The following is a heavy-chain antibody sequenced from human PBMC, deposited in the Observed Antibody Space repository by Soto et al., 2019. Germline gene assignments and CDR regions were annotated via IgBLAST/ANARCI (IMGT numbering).Heavy chain of an antibody. D-gene: IGHD2-2*01. Sequence: GGSLRLSCVGSGFTFSSNWMTWVRQAPGKGLEWVGNIRQDGSEKNYVDSVKGRFTISRDNAKNSLYLQMNSLRAEDTAVYYCAREIVVARGASYFDYWGPGTRVTVAS. CDR3: AREIVVARGASYFDY. CDR2: IRQDGSEK. V-gene: IGHV3-7*04. CDR1: GFTFSSNW. J-gene: IGHJ4*02.